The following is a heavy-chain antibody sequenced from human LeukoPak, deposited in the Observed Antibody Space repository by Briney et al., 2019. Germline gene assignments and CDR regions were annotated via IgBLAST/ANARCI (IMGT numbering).Heavy chain of an antibody. CDR3: ARIRGYGDYSYYYMDV. V-gene: IGHV2-70*11. J-gene: IGHJ6*03. D-gene: IGHD4-17*01. CDR2: IDWDDDK. Sequence: SGPTLVNPTQTLTLTCTFSGFSLSTSGMCVSWIRQPPGKALEWLSRIDWDDDKYYSTSRRTRRTISKDTSKNQVVLTMTNMDPVDTATYYCARIRGYGDYSYYYMDVWGKGTTVTVSS. CDR1: GFSLSTSGMC.